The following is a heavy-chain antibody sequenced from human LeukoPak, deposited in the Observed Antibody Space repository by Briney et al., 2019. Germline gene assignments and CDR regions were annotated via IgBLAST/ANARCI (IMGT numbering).Heavy chain of an antibody. J-gene: IGHJ3*02. CDR2: IYGGGGT. CDR1: GFTVSSNA. D-gene: IGHD5-18*01. V-gene: IGHV3-53*01. Sequence: GGSLRLSCAAYGFTVSSNAMSWVRQTPGAGLEWVSVIYGGGGTFYADCVRGRFTISRDNSKNTLYLQMNSLRAEDTAVYYCAARWGYNAFDIWGHGTMVTVSS. CDR3: AARWGYNAFDI.